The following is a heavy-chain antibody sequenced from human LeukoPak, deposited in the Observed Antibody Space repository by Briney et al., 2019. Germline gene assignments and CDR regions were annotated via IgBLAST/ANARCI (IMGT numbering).Heavy chain of an antibody. CDR2: IIPILGIA. V-gene: IGHV1-69*04. CDR3: ARYHAIFGVADAFDI. J-gene: IGHJ3*02. D-gene: IGHD3-3*01. Sequence: ASVKVSCKASGGTFSSYAISWVRQAPGQGLEWMGRIIPILGIANYAQKFQGRVTITADKSTSTAYMELSSLRSEDTAVYYCARYHAIFGVADAFDIWGQGTMVTVSS. CDR1: GGTFSSYA.